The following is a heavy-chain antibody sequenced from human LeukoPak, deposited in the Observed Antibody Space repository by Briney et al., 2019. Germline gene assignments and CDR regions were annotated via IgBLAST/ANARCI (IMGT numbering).Heavy chain of an antibody. J-gene: IGHJ6*02. CDR2: INSDGSST. Sequence: GGSLRLSCAASGFTFSSYWMHWVRQAPGKGLVWVSRINSDGSSTSYADSVKGRFTISRDNAKNTLYLQMNSLRAEDTAVYYCARELKYYYGSGSYGMDVWGQGTTVTVSS. CDR1: GFTFSSYW. V-gene: IGHV3-74*01. D-gene: IGHD3-10*01. CDR3: ARELKYYYGSGSYGMDV.